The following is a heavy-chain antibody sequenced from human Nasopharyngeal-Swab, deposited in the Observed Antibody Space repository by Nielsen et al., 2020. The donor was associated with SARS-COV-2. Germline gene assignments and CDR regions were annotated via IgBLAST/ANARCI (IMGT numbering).Heavy chain of an antibody. CDR3: AREDRWTLTSFYYALDV. Sequence: SETLSLTCSVSGVSISSGSYYWSWIRQPAGKGPEWIGHMYTSGSTNYNPSLKSRVAISIDTSKNQFSLRLSSVTAADTAVYYCAREDRWTLTSFYYALDVWGQGTTVTVSS. CDR2: MYTSGST. D-gene: IGHD3-9*01. CDR1: GVSISSGSYY. J-gene: IGHJ6*02. V-gene: IGHV4-61*09.